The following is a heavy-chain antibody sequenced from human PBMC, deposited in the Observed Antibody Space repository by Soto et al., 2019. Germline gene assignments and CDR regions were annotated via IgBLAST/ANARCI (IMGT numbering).Heavy chain of an antibody. CDR3: ARVPDY. CDR1: GGSINLYY. Sequence: SETLSLTCTVSGGSINLYYWSWLRQPPGKGLEWVASISYSGSSINYSPSLKSRVTISVDTSNNQFSLKLSSVTAADTAVYYCARVPDYWGQGTLVTVSS. CDR2: ISYSGSSI. V-gene: IGHV4-59*12. J-gene: IGHJ4*02.